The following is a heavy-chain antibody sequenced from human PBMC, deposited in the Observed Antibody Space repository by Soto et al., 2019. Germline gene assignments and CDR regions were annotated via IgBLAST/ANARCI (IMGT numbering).Heavy chain of an antibody. CDR2: IYYTGIT. Sequence: SETLSLTCTVSGGSVSGVDYFWSWIRQSPGKCLEWIGYIYYTGITHLNPSLKSRLTMAVDTSKNEFSLKLTSVSAADTAVYFCAREERKGIISWFDPWGQGTPVTVPQ. D-gene: IGHD2-21*01. CDR1: GGSVSGVDYF. CDR3: AREERKGIISWFDP. J-gene: IGHJ5*02. V-gene: IGHV4-30-4*01.